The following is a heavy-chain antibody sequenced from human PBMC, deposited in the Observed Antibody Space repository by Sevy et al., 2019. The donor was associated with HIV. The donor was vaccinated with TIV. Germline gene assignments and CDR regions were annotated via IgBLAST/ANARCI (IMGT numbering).Heavy chain of an antibody. CDR3: ARRPMSYDSSGYPDAFDI. V-gene: IGHV4-39*01. D-gene: IGHD3-22*01. CDR2: IYYSGST. Sequence: SETLSLTCTVSGGSISSSSYYWGWIRQPPGKGLEWIGSIYYSGSTYYNPSLKSRVTKSVDTSKNQFSLKLSSVTAADTAVYYCARRPMSYDSSGYPDAFDIWGQGTMVTVSS. CDR1: GGSISSSSYY. J-gene: IGHJ3*02.